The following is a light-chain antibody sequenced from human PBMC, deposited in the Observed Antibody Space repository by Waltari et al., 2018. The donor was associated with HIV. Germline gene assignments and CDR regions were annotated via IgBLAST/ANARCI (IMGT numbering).Light chain of an antibody. CDR2: DAF. J-gene: IGKJ3*01. CDR3: LQYTNYPLA. CDR1: QDIRSA. V-gene: IGKV1D-13*01. Sequence: IQLTQSPSSLSASVGDRLTITCRANQDIRSALAWFQQKPGKSPQLLIYDAFELPSGVPSRFSGSQSETDFTLTLSSLQPEDFATYYCLQYTNYPLAFGPGTTVVIK.